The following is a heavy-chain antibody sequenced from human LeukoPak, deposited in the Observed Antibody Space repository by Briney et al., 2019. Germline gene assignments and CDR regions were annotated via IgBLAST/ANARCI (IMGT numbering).Heavy chain of an antibody. CDR1: GYTLTELS. J-gene: IGHJ3*02. CDR2: FDPEDGET. D-gene: IGHD2-2*01. CDR3: ATASGYCSSTSCPGAFDI. Sequence: ASVKVSCKVSGYTLTELSMHWVRQAPGKGLEWMGGFDPEDGETIYAQKFQGRVTMTEDTSTDTAYMELSSPRSEDTAVYYCATASGYCSSTSCPGAFDIWGQGTMVTVSS. V-gene: IGHV1-24*01.